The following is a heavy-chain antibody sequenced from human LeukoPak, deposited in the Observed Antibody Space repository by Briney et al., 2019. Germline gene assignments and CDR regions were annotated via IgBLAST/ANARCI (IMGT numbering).Heavy chain of an antibody. V-gene: IGHV1-8*01. Sequence: ASVKVSCKASGYTFTSYDINWVRQATGQGLEWMGWMNPNSGNTGYAQKFQGRVTMTRNTSISTAYMELSSLRSDDTAVYYCARAYRSALYYYYYYMDVWGKGTTVTVSS. CDR2: MNPNSGNT. CDR1: GYTFTSYD. CDR3: ARAYRSALYYYYYYMDV. D-gene: IGHD4-11*01. J-gene: IGHJ6*03.